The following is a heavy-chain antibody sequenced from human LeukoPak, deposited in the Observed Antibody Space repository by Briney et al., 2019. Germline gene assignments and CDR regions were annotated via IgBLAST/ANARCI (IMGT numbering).Heavy chain of an antibody. CDR2: ISSGGRTI. J-gene: IGHJ5*02. CDR3: AKDSRGSSAWNH. CDR1: GFTFSTYG. D-gene: IGHD2-2*01. Sequence: PGGTLRLSCVASGFTFSTYGMSWVRQAPGKGLEWVSYISSGGRTIYYADSVKGRFTISRDNSKNTLYLQMNSLRAEDTAVYYCAKDSRGSSAWNHWGQGTLVTVSS. V-gene: IGHV3-48*01.